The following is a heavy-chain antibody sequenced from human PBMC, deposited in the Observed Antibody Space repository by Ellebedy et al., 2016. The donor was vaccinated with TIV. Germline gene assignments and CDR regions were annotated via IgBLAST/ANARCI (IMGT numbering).Heavy chain of an antibody. J-gene: IGHJ6*02. CDR1: RYTFTSYA. Sequence: AASVKVSCKASRYTFTSYAMNWVRQAPGQGLEWMGWINTNTGNLTYAQGFTGRFVFSFDTSVSTAYLQISSLRAEDTAVYYCARDQEITIFGVDYYYFYGLDVWGQGTTVTVSS. CDR2: INTNTGNL. V-gene: IGHV7-4-1*02. CDR3: ARDQEITIFGVDYYYFYGLDV. D-gene: IGHD3-3*01.